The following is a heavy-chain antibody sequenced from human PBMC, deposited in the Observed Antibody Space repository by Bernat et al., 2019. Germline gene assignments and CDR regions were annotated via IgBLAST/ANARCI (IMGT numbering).Heavy chain of an antibody. J-gene: IGHJ5*02. CDR3: ARDSNPYYDFWSGYRNWFDP. V-gene: IGHV3-33*08. Sequence: VQLVESGGGLVKPGGSLRLSCAASGFTFSSYSMNWVRQAPGKGLEWVAVIWYDGSNKYYADSVKGRFTISRDNSKNTLYLQMNSLRAEDTAVYYCARDSNPYYDFWSGYRNWFDPWGQGTLVTVSS. D-gene: IGHD3-3*01. CDR1: GFTFSSYS. CDR2: IWYDGSNK.